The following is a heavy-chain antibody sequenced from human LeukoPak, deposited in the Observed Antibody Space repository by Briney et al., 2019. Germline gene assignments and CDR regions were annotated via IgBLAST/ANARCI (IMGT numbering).Heavy chain of an antibody. CDR3: ARGILSNYYDSSGSDY. D-gene: IGHD3-22*01. CDR2: INHSGST. Sequence: SQTLSLTCAVYGGSFSGYYWSWIRQPPGKGLEWIGEINHSGSTNYNPSLKSRVTISVDTSKNQFSLKLSSVTAADTAVYYCARGILSNYYDSSGSDYWGQGTLVTVSS. CDR1: GGSFSGYY. J-gene: IGHJ4*02. V-gene: IGHV4-34*01.